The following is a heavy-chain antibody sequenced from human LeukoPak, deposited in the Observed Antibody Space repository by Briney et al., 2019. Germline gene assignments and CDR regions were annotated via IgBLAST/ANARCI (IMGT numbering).Heavy chain of an antibody. CDR1: GGSINSYY. CDR2: IYYTGRS. J-gene: IGHJ4*02. D-gene: IGHD4-17*01. V-gene: IGHV4-59*08. Sequence: PSETLSLTCTVSGGSINSYYWSWIRQPPGKGLEWIGYIYYTGRSTYSPSLESRVAISVDTSRNQFSLKLNSVTAADTAVYFCARHVYSDNYPLTWGQGTLVTVSS. CDR3: ARHVYSDNYPLT.